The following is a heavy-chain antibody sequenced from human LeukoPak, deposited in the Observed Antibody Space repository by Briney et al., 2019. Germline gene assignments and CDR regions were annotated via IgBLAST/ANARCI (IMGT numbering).Heavy chain of an antibody. CDR1: GYIFTDYW. CDR2: IYPDDSDT. J-gene: IGHJ4*02. CDR3: ARGAPIFYYFES. Sequence: NRGDSLKISCKTSGYIFTDYWIGWVRQVPGKGLEWMGIIYPDDSDTGYSPSFQGQVTISADKSTSTAYLQWSSLKASDTAMYYCARGAPIFYYFESWGQGTLVSVSA. V-gene: IGHV5-51*01.